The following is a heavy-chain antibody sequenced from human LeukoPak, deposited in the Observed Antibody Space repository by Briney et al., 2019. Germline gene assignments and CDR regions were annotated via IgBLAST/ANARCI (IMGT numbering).Heavy chain of an antibody. CDR3: ARGATPSDWFDP. CDR2: IYYSGST. J-gene: IGHJ5*02. CDR1: GGSISSYY. V-gene: IGHV4-59*01. Sequence: SETLSLTCTVSGGSISSYYWSWIRQPPGKGLEWIGYIYYSGSTNYNPSLKSRVTISVDTSKNQFSLKLSSVTAADTAVYYCARGATPSDWFDPWGQGTLVTVSS. D-gene: IGHD3-16*01.